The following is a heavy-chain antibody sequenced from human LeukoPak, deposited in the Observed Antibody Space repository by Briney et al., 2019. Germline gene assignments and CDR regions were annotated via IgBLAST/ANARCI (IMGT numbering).Heavy chain of an antibody. Sequence: GASVKVSCKASGYTFTGYYMHWVRQAPGQGLEWMGWINPNSGGTNYAQKLQGRVTMTTDTSTSTAYMELRSLRSDDTAVYYCARSGAAVWSLDAFDIWGQGTMVTVSS. V-gene: IGHV1-2*02. CDR3: ARSGAAVWSLDAFDI. CDR1: GYTFTGYY. D-gene: IGHD3-3*01. CDR2: INPNSGGT. J-gene: IGHJ3*02.